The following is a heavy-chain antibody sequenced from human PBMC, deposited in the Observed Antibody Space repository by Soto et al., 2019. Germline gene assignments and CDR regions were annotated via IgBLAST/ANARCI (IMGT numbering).Heavy chain of an antibody. CDR3: AREDLDILTGYYAFDI. CDR2: INPNSGGS. J-gene: IGHJ3*02. D-gene: IGHD3-9*01. Sequence: ASVKVSCKASGYTFTGYYMHWVRQAPGQGLEWMGWINPNSGGSNYAQKFQGWVTMTRDTSISTAYMELSRLRSDDTAVYYCAREDLDILTGYYAFDIWGQGTMVTVSS. CDR1: GYTFTGYY. V-gene: IGHV1-2*04.